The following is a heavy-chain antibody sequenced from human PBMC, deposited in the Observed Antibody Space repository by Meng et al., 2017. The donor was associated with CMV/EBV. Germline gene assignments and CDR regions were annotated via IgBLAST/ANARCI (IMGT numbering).Heavy chain of an antibody. CDR2: TNHSGST. CDR3: ARGITTLGWFDP. J-gene: IGHJ5*02. V-gene: IGHV4-34*01. Sequence: TLSPTCAVYGGSSSGLYWSWIRQLPGKGLEWIGETNHSGSTNYNPSLKSRVTISVDTPKNQFSLKLSSVTAADPAVYSCARGITTLGWFDPWGQGTLVTVSS. D-gene: IGHD3-10*02. CDR1: GGSSSGLY.